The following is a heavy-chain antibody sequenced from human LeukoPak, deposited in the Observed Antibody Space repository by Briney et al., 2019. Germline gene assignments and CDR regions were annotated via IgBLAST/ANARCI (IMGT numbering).Heavy chain of an antibody. CDR2: IYPDDSDT. CDR1: GYSFTSYW. CDR3: VRRQYCSGGSCFSGSYDY. V-gene: IGHV5-51*01. J-gene: IGHJ4*02. Sequence: GESLKISCKGSGYSFTSYWIGWVRQMPGKGLEYMPIIYPDDSDTRYSPSFQGQVTISADKSISTAYLQWSSLKASDTAMYYCVRRQYCSGGSCFSGSYDYWGQGTLVTVSS. D-gene: IGHD2-15*01.